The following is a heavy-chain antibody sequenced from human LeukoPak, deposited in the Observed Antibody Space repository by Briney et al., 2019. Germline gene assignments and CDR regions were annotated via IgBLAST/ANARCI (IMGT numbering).Heavy chain of an antibody. Sequence: GESLKISCKGSGYSFTSYWIGWVRQMPGKGLEWMGIIYPGDSDTRSSPSFQGQVTISADKSISTAYLQWSSLKASDTAMYYCARRYYGSGSYYNWFDPWGQGTLVTVSS. D-gene: IGHD3-10*01. CDR2: IYPGDSDT. J-gene: IGHJ5*02. CDR3: ARRYYGSGSYYNWFDP. CDR1: GYSFTSYW. V-gene: IGHV5-51*01.